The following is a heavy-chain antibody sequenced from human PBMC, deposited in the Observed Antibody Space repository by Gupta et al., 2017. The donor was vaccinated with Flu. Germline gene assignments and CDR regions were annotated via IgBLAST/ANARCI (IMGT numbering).Heavy chain of an antibody. V-gene: IGHV4-59*08. CDR2: IYYRGSI. CDR3: ARRTPGYSHRDV. Sequence: VSQSPGKGLEWIGYIYYRGSINYNPSLRGRVTISLDPSKNQFSLQLNSVTAADTAVYYLARRTPGYSHRDVWGKGTTVTVSS. J-gene: IGHJ6*03.